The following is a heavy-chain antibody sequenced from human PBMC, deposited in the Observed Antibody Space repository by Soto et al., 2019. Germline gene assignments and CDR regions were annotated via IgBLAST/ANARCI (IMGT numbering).Heavy chain of an antibody. V-gene: IGHV2-5*02. CDR1: GFSLSTSGVG. Sequence: SGPTLVNPTQTLTLTCTFSGFSLSTSGVGVGWIRQPPGKALEWLALIYWDDDKRYSPSLKSRLTITKDTSKNQVVLTMTNMDPVDTATYYCAHRRSQWLAKNDAFDIWGQGTMVTVSS. J-gene: IGHJ3*02. CDR3: AHRRSQWLAKNDAFDI. CDR2: IYWDDDK. D-gene: IGHD6-19*01.